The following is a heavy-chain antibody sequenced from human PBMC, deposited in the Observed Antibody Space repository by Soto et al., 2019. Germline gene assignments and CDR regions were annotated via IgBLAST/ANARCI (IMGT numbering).Heavy chain of an antibody. V-gene: IGHV4-34*01. J-gene: IGHJ4*02. CDR2: INHSGSA. Sequence: PSETLSLTCAVYGGSFIDSSCGWIRQSPGTGLEWIGEINHSGSANYNPSLKSRVTISVDTSKNQFSLKLYSVTAADAAVYYCARVSDYWSQGAVVTVSS. CDR1: GGSFIDSS. CDR3: ARVSDY.